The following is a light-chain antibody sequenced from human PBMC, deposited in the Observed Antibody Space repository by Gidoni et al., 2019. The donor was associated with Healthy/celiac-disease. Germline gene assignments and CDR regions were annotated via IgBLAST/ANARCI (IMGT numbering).Light chain of an antibody. J-gene: IGKJ1*01. CDR3: QKYNSAPRT. Sequence: DIQLTKYQSSLSASVGDRVTITCRTSQGISNYLARYQQTPGKVPKLLFYAASTLQSGFPSRFSGSGSGTDFTLTISSLQPEDVATYYCQKYNSAPRTFGQGTKVEIK. V-gene: IGKV1-27*01. CDR2: AAS. CDR1: QGISNY.